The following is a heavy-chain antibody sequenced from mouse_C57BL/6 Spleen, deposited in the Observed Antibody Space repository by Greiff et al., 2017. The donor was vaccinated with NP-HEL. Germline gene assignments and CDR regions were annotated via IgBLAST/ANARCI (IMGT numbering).Heavy chain of an antibody. CDR3: ARSRDYDVWYFDV. V-gene: IGHV1-64*01. D-gene: IGHD2-4*01. CDR2: IHPNSGST. Sequence: QVQLQQPGAELVKPGASVKLSCKASGYTFTSYWMHWVKQRPGQGLEWIGMIHPNSGSTNYNEKFKSKATLTVDKSSSTAYMQLSSLTSEDSAVYYCARSRDYDVWYFDVWGTGTTVTVSS. J-gene: IGHJ1*03. CDR1: GYTFTSYW.